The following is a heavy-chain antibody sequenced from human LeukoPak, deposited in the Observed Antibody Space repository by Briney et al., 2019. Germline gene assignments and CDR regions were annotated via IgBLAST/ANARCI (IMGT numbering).Heavy chain of an antibody. D-gene: IGHD4-23*01. J-gene: IGHJ5*02. CDR3: ARQPPTYGGWFDP. CDR2: IYPGDSDT. Sequence: GESLKTSCKGSGYSFTSYWIGWVRQMPGKGLEWMGIIYPGDSDTRYSPSFQGQVTISADKSISTAYLQWSSLKASDTAMYYCARQPPTYGGWFDPWGQGTLVTVSS. CDR1: GYSFTSYW. V-gene: IGHV5-51*01.